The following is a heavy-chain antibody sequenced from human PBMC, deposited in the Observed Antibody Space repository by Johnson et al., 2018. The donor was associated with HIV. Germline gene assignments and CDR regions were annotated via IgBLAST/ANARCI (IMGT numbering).Heavy chain of an antibody. D-gene: IGHD6-25*01. J-gene: IGHJ3*01. V-gene: IGHV3-7*01. CDR2: ITQDGSEK. CDR1: GFTFSSHW. Sequence: MQLVESGGGLIQPGGSLRLSCAASGFTFSSHWMSWVRKAPGHGLEWVAHITQDGSEKYYVDSVQGRFTISRDNAKNSLYLQMNGLRAEDTAVFYCARWGLEYSSALGLGYAFDVWGQGTVVTVSS. CDR3: ARWGLEYSSALGLGYAFDV.